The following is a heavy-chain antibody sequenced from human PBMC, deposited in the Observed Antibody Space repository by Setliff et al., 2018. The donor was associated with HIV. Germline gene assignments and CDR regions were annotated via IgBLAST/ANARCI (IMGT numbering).Heavy chain of an antibody. CDR1: GGTFSSYA. J-gene: IGHJ4*02. CDR2: IIPILGIA. D-gene: IGHD3-16*01. CDR3: ARGGEGLAN. V-gene: IGHV1-69*10. Sequence: SVKVSCKASGGTFSSYAISWVRQAPGQGLEWMGGIIPILGIANYAERFQGRVTIITDESTSTAYMELSSLRSEDTAVYYCARGGEGLANWGQGTLVTVSS.